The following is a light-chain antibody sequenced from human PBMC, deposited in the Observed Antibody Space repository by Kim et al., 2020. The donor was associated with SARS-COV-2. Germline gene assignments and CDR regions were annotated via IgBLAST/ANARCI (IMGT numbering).Light chain of an antibody. V-gene: IGKV3-20*01. CDR3: HQYGSPPST. Sequence: SPGEKATLSRRASRGVTTNYLAWYQQKPGQAPRLLIYIASSRATGIPDRFSGSGSGTEFTLTISRLEPEDFAVYYCHQYGSPPSTFGQGTRLDIK. CDR2: IAS. CDR1: RGVTTNY. J-gene: IGKJ5*01.